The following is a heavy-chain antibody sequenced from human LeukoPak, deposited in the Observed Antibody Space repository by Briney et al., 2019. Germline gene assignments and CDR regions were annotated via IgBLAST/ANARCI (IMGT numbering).Heavy chain of an antibody. D-gene: IGHD6-19*01. CDR2: IYYSGTT. Sequence: SETLSLTCTVSGGSISSSSDYCGWIRQPPGKGLEWIGNIYYSGTTYYNPSLKSRVTISVDTSKNQFSLKLSSVTAADTAVYYCARLTGSSGWYYFDYWGQGTLVTVSS. CDR3: ARLTGSSGWYYFDY. J-gene: IGHJ4*02. V-gene: IGHV4-39*01. CDR1: GGSISSSSDY.